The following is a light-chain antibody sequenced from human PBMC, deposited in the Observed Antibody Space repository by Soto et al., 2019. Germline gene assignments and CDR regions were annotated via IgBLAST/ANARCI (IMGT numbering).Light chain of an antibody. CDR1: SSDVGGYNY. V-gene: IGLV2-14*01. CDR3: SSYTSSSTPVV. J-gene: IGLJ2*01. CDR2: EVS. Sequence: QSVLTQPASVSGSPGQSITIYCTGTSSDVGGYNYVSWYQQHPGKAPKLMIYEVSNRPSGVSNRFSGSKSGNMASLTISGLQAEDEADYYCSSYTSSSTPVVFGVGTKLTVL.